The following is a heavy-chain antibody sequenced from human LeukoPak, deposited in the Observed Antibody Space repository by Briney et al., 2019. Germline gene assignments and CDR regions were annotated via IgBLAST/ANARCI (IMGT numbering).Heavy chain of an antibody. CDR1: GGSISSGGYY. V-gene: IGHV4-31*03. D-gene: IGHD5-18*01. CDR3: ARATTRSSGYSYGFYYFDY. Sequence: SQTLSLTCTVSGGSISSGGYYWSWIRQHPGKGLEWIGYMYYSGSTYYNPSLKSRVTISVDTSKNQFSLKLSSVTAADTAVYYCARATTRSSGYSYGFYYFDYWGQGTLVTVSS. CDR2: MYYSGST. J-gene: IGHJ4*02.